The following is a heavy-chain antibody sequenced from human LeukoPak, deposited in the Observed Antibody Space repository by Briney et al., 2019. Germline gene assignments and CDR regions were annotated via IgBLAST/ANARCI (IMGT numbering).Heavy chain of an antibody. CDR2: ISSSGSTI. CDR3: ARGIASTSYDAFDI. J-gene: IGHJ3*02. V-gene: IGHV3-11*04. D-gene: IGHD2-2*01. CDR1: GFTFSDYY. Sequence: PGGSLRLSCAASGFTFSDYYMSWIRQAPGKGLEWASYISSSGSTIYYADSVKGRFTISRDNAKNSLYLQMNSLRAEDTAVYYCARGIASTSYDAFDIWGQGTMVTVSS.